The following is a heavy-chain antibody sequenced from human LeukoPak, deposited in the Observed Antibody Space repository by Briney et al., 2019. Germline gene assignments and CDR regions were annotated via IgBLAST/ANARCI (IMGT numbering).Heavy chain of an antibody. Sequence: GGSLRLSCAASGFTFSSYWMHWVRQAPGKGLVWVSRINTDGDITTYADSVKGRFTVSRDNAKNTVYLQMNCLRGEDTAVYYCARVWGSTGDLNYWGQGTLVTVSS. CDR2: INTDGDIT. CDR3: ARVWGSTGDLNY. J-gene: IGHJ4*02. V-gene: IGHV3-74*01. D-gene: IGHD7-27*01. CDR1: GFTFSSYW.